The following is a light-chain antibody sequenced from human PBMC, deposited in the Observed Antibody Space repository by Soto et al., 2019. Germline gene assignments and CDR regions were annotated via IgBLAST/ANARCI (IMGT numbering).Light chain of an antibody. J-gene: IGLJ1*01. CDR2: DVS. Sequence: ALTQPASVSGSPGQSITLSCTGTTSDVGGFDYVSWYQQHPGKVPKLMIFDVSNRPSGVSDRFSGSKSGNTASLTISGLQAEDEADYYCSSYTTTGTQVFGTGTKVTVL. V-gene: IGLV2-14*03. CDR3: SSYTTTGTQV. CDR1: TSDVGGFDY.